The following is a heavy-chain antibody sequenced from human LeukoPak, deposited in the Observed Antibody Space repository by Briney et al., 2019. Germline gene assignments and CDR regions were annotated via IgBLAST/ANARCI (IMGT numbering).Heavy chain of an antibody. J-gene: IGHJ4*02. CDR1: GGSISGFY. Sequence: PSETLSLTCTVSGGSISGFYWSWIRQPPGKGLEWIGSIYHSGSTYYNPSLKSRVTISVDTSKNQFSLKLSSVTAADTAVYYCVRGRSGIVATIYYFDYWGQGTLVTVSS. V-gene: IGHV4-38-2*02. D-gene: IGHD5-12*01. CDR2: IYHSGST. CDR3: VRGRSGIVATIYYFDY.